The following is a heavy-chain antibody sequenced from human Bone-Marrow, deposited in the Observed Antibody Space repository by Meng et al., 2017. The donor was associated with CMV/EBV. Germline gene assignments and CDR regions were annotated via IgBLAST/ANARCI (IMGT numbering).Heavy chain of an antibody. CDR2: IKSNTDGGTT. D-gene: IGHD3-16*01. J-gene: IGHJ6*02. CDR3: TTAPPAGGVSLKFLSIDMDV. V-gene: IGHV3-15*01. Sequence: GGSLRLSCAASGFTFRNAWMSWVRQAPGKGLEWVGRIKSNTDGGTTDYAAPVKGRFIISRDDSKNTLYLQMSSLKTEDTAVYYCTTAPPAGGVSLKFLSIDMDVWGQGTTVTVSS. CDR1: GFTFRNAW.